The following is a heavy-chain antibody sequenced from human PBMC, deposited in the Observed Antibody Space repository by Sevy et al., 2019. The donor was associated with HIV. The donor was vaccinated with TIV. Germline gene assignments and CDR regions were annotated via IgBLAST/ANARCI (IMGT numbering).Heavy chain of an antibody. CDR3: ARHDCSGGSCFPPSLDY. D-gene: IGHD2-15*01. J-gene: IGHJ4*02. CDR1: SVSISDYY. Sequence: SETLSLTCTVSSVSISDYYWSWIRQPPGRGLEWIGYIYSTRNIHYSPSLKSRVTISVDTSKNQFSLKLNSVTAADTAVYYCARHDCSGGSCFPPSLDYWGQGTLVTVSS. V-gene: IGHV4-59*13. CDR2: IYSTRNI.